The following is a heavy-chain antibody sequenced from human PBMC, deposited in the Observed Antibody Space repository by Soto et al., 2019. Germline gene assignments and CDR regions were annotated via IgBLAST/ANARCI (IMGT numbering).Heavy chain of an antibody. V-gene: IGHV5-51*01. CDR2: IYPGDSDT. D-gene: IGHD6-19*01. Sequence: PGESLKISCKGSGYSFTSYWIGWVRQMPGKGLEWMGIIYPGDSDTRYSPSFQGQVTISADKSISTAYLQWSSLKASDTAMYSCARHNIGSGWYGGASTGPLKVYYYGMDVWGQGTTVTVSS. CDR3: ARHNIGSGWYGGASTGPLKVYYYGMDV. CDR1: GYSFTSYW. J-gene: IGHJ6*02.